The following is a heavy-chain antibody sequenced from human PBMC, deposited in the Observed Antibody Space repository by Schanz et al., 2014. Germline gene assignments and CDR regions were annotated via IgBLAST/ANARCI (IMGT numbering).Heavy chain of an antibody. CDR1: GGSISSSTYY. J-gene: IGHJ5*02. CDR3: ARLMVPGWFDP. CDR2: IDDTGST. Sequence: QLQLQESGPGLVIPSETLSLTCTVSGGSISSSTYYWGWIRQPPGKGPEWIGTIDDTGSTYYTPSRGGRPTMPVDTSKTHLSVQLTSVTAADTAVYYCARLMVPGWFDPWGQGQLVTVSS. V-gene: IGHV4-39*02. D-gene: IGHD3-10*01.